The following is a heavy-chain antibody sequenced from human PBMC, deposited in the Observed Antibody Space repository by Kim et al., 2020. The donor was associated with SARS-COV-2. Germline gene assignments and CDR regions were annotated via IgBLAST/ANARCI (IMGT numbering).Heavy chain of an antibody. CDR1: GFTFSSYW. CDR3: ARVELGMGGFDY. V-gene: IGHV3-74*01. J-gene: IGHJ4*02. CDR2: INSDGSST. Sequence: GGSLRLSCAASGFTFSSYWMHWVRQAPGKGLVWVSRINSDGSSTSYADSVKGRFTISRDNAKNTLYLQMNSLRAEDTAVYYCARVELGMGGFDYWGQGTLVPVPT. D-gene: IGHD7-27*01.